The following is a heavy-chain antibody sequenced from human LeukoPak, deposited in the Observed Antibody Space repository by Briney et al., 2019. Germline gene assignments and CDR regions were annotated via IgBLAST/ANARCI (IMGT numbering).Heavy chain of an antibody. D-gene: IGHD1-26*01. CDR1: GGTFSSYT. CDR3: ARGFGGATVGDAFDI. J-gene: IGHJ3*02. CDR2: IIPILGIA. Sequence: SVKVSCKASGGTFSSYTISWVRQAPGQGLEWMGRIIPILGIANYAQKFQGRVTITADKSTSTAYKELSSLRSEDTAVYYCARGFGGATVGDAFDIWGQGTMVTVSS. V-gene: IGHV1-69*02.